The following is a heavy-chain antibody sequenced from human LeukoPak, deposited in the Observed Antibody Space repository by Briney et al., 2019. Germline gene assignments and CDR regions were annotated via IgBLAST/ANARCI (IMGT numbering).Heavy chain of an antibody. J-gene: IGHJ4*02. D-gene: IGHD6-13*01. CDR1: GYTFTGYY. Sequence: ASVKVSCKASGYTFTGYYMHWVRQAPGQGLEWMGWINPNSGGTNYAQKFQGRVTMTRDTSISTAYMELSRLRSDDTAVYYCARVSIIAAAANFDYWGQGTLVTVSS. CDR3: ARVSIIAAAANFDY. CDR2: INPNSGGT. V-gene: IGHV1-2*02.